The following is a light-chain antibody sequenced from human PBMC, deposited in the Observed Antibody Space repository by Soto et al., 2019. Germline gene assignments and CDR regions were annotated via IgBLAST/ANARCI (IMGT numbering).Light chain of an antibody. CDR3: QQHPTPHLT. Sequence: GALISSPGGCFTHTCRASQNINNNYLAWYQHKPGQAPRLLMYDASLRATGVPDRFSGSGSGTHFTLTISSLDIHASAVYHSQQHPTPHLTIDHGTRLEIK. V-gene: IGKV3-20*01. CDR2: DAS. CDR1: QNINNNY. J-gene: IGKJ5*01.